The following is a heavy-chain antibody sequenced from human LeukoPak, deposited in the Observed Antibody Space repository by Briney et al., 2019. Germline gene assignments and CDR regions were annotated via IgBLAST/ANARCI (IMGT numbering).Heavy chain of an antibody. CDR3: ASQPTYYDFSAYYYYMDV. D-gene: IGHD3-3*01. J-gene: IGHJ6*03. V-gene: IGHV3-48*03. CDR1: GFTFSSYE. CDR2: ISSSGSTI. Sequence: GGSLRLSCAASGFTFSSYEMNWVRQAPGKGLEWVSYISSSGSTIYYADSVKGRLTISRDNAKNSLYLQMNSLRAEDTAVYYCASQPTYYDFSAYYYYMDVWGKGTTVTVSS.